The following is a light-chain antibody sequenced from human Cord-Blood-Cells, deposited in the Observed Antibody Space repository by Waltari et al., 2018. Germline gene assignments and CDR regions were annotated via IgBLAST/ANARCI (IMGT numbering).Light chain of an antibody. CDR3: QQSYSTPLT. CDR2: AAS. J-gene: IGKJ4*01. Sequence: THMTHPPSPLHACLGDRGSFTCRASQSISRYLNWYPQKPGKAPKLLIYAASSLQSGVPSRFSGSGSGTDFTLTISSLQPEDFATYYCQQSYSTPLTFGGGTKVEIK. CDR1: QSISRY. V-gene: IGKV1-39*01.